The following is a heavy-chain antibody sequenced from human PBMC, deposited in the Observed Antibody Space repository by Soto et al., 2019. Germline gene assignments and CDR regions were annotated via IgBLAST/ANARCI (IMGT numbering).Heavy chain of an antibody. D-gene: IGHD3-22*01. Sequence: PXGCLGLSSAASGFMFNNYAVSGVRQAPGKGLEWVSTVSVSGGTTYYADSLKGRFTISRDNSKKTVYLQMNRLRADDTAIYYCAKGLYYYDSSGYRPFDYWGQGTLVNVS. V-gene: IGHV3-23*01. CDR3: AKGLYYYDSSGYRPFDY. CDR2: VSVSGGTT. J-gene: IGHJ4*02. CDR1: GFMFNNYA.